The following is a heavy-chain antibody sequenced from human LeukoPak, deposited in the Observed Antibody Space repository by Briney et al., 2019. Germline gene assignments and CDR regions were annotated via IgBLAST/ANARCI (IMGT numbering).Heavy chain of an antibody. D-gene: IGHD3-10*01. Sequence: QAGRSLRLSCAASGFTFSSYSMHWVRQAPGKGLEWVAAISYDGSNKYHADSVKGRFTISRDNSRNTLDLQMNTLRVEDTAVYYCAKDWGCGSGTYLDNWGQGTLVTVSS. CDR2: ISYDGSNK. CDR1: GFTFSSYS. CDR3: AKDWGCGSGTYLDN. V-gene: IGHV3-30*18. J-gene: IGHJ4*02.